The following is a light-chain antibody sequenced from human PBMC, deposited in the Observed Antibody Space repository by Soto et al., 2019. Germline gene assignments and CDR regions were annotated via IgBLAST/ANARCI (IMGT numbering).Light chain of an antibody. V-gene: IGKV1-9*01. J-gene: IGKJ4*01. CDR1: QGIDTY. Sequence: DIQMTQYPSTLSASVGDRVTITCRASQGIDTYLALYQQEPGKAPKLLIDAASTLQSRIPSRFSGRGSGTEFTLTISSLQPEDFTTSYCQQLKSYPLTSGGGTRWIS. CDR2: AAS. CDR3: QQLKSYPLT.